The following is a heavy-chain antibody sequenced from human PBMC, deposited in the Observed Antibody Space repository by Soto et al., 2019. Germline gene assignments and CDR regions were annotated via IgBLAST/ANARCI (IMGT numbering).Heavy chain of an antibody. J-gene: IGHJ6*02. D-gene: IGHD3-16*02. V-gene: IGHV3-11*01. CDR2: ISSSGSTI. Sequence: QVQQVESGGGLVKPGGSLRLSCAASGFTFSDYYMSWIRQAPGKGLEWVSYISSSGSTIFYADSVKGRFTISRDNAKNSLSHQMNILRSAHTAVYYCAMGASIAYDLDVWGQGTTVTVSS. CDR1: GFTFSDYY. CDR3: AMGASIAYDLDV.